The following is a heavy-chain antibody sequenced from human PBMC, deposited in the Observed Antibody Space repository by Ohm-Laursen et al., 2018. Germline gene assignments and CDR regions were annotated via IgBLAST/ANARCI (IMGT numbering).Heavy chain of an antibody. V-gene: IGHV4-59*01. CDR1: GGSISSYY. D-gene: IGHD3-16*01. CDR3: ARGGKYYYFDMDV. Sequence: SETLSLTCTVSGGSISSYYWSWIRQPPGKGLEWIGYVYKSGTTIYNPSLKSRVAISVDTSKNQLSLKLSSVNAADTAVYYCARGGKYYYFDMDVWGQGTTVTVSS. J-gene: IGHJ6*02. CDR2: VYKSGTT.